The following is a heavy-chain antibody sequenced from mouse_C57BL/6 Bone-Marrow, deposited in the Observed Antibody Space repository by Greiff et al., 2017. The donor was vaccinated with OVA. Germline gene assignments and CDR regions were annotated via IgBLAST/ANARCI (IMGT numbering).Heavy chain of an antibody. J-gene: IGHJ1*03. Sequence: QVQLQQPGAELVKPGASVKLSCKASGYTFTSYWMHWVKQRPGRGLEWIGRIDPNSGGTKYNEKFKSKATLTVDKPSSTAYMKLSSLTSEDSAVYYCAREETTVVRYFDVWGTGTTVTVSS. CDR3: AREETTVVRYFDV. CDR1: GYTFTSYW. D-gene: IGHD1-1*01. V-gene: IGHV1-72*01. CDR2: IDPNSGGT.